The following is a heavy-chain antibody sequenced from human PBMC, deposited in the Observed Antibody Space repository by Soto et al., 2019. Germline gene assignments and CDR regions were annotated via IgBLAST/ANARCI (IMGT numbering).Heavy chain of an antibody. V-gene: IGHV3-74*01. Sequence: EVQLVESGGGLVQPWESLRLSCAASGFTFSYYWMHWVRQAPGKGLVWVSRIHSDGSSTTYADSVKGRFTISRDNARNTLYLQMNSLRAEDTAVYYCARGDRGAFDLWGQGTVVTVSS. CDR3: ARGDRGAFDL. CDR2: IHSDGSST. CDR1: GFTFSYYW. J-gene: IGHJ3*01. D-gene: IGHD1-26*01.